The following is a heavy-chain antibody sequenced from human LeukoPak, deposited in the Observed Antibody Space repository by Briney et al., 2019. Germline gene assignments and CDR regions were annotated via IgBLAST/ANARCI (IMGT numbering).Heavy chain of an antibody. D-gene: IGHD3-10*01. J-gene: IGHJ6*04. CDR1: GFTFSSYA. Sequence: GESLTLSCAASGFTFSSYAMHWVRQPPGKGLEWVAVISYDGSNKYYADSVKGRFTISRDNSKNTLYLQMNSLRAEDTAVYYCARDVGYYYGSGSYSYYYGMDVWGKGTPVTVSS. CDR3: ARDVGYYYGSGSYSYYYGMDV. V-gene: IGHV3-30*04. CDR2: ISYDGSNK.